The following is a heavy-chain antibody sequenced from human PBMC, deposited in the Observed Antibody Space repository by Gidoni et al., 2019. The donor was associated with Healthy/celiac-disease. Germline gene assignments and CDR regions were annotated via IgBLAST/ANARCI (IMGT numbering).Heavy chain of an antibody. CDR3: FLEWVPIGMDV. V-gene: IGHV3-48*03. Sequence: EVQLVESGGGLVQPGGSLKLSCEASGFTFSSYEMNWVRQAPGKGLEWVSYISSSGSTISYADSVKGRFTISRDNAKNSLYLQMNSLRAEDTAVYYCFLEWVPIGMDVWGQGTTVTVSS. CDR2: ISSSGSTI. J-gene: IGHJ6*02. D-gene: IGHD3-3*01. CDR1: GFTFSSYE.